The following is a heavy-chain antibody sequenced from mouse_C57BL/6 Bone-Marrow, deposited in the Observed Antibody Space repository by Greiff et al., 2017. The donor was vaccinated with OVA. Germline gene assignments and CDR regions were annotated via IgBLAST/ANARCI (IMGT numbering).Heavy chain of an antibody. J-gene: IGHJ2*01. CDR1: GFNIKDDY. D-gene: IGHD4-1*01. CDR2: IDPENGDT. CDR3: TLSELYYFDY. V-gene: IGHV14-4*01. Sequence: VQLQQSGAELVRPGASVQLSCTASGFNIKDDYMHWVKQRPEQGLEWIGWIDPENGDTEYSSKFQGKASITADTSSNTAYLQLSSLTFEDTAVYYCTLSELYYFDYWGQGTTLTVSS.